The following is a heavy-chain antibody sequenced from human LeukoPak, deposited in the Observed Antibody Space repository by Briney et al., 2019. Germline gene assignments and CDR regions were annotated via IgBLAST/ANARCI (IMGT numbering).Heavy chain of an antibody. D-gene: IGHD2-2*01. CDR1: GFTFSSYW. CDR3: AKDLLGGYCSSTSCFYYYYMDV. CDR2: ISYDGSNK. J-gene: IGHJ6*03. V-gene: IGHV3-30*18. Sequence: PGGSLRLSCTASGFTFSSYWMSWVRQAPGKGLEWVAVISYDGSNKYYADSVKGRFTISRDNSKNTLYLQMNSLRAEDTAVYYCAKDLLGGYCSSTSCFYYYYMDVWGKGTTVTVSS.